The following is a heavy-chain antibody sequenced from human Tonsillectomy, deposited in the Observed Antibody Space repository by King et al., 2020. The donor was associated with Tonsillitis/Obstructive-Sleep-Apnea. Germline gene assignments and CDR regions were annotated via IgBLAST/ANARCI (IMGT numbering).Heavy chain of an antibody. D-gene: IGHD1-26*01. CDR3: AHRPSGSYSFDY. J-gene: IGHJ4*02. CDR2: IYLADDK. Sequence: ITLKESGPTLVKPTQTLTLTCTFSGFSLSTSGVGVGWIRQPPGKALEWLALIYLADDKRYSPSLKSRLTITKDTSKNQVVLTMTNMDPVDTATYYCAHRPSGSYSFDYWGQGTLVTVSS. CDR1: GFSLSTSGVG. V-gene: IGHV2-5*02.